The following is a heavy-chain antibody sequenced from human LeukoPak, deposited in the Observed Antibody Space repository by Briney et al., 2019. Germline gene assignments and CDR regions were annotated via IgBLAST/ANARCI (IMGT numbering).Heavy chain of an antibody. CDR2: IYYSGNT. Sequence: SETLSLTCTVSGGSISPYYWSWIRQPPGKGLEWLGYIYYSGNTDYNPSLKSRVAISVDTSKSQFSLKLSSVTAADTAVYYCARSTGSTMFIDYWGQGTLVTVSS. CDR1: GGSISPYY. D-gene: IGHD3-10*02. CDR3: ARSTGSTMFIDY. V-gene: IGHV4-59*01. J-gene: IGHJ4*02.